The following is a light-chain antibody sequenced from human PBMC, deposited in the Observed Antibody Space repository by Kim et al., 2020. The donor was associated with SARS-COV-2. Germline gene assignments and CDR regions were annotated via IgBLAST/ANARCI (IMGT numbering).Light chain of an antibody. J-gene: IGLJ3*02. V-gene: IGLV1-44*01. Sequence: QSVLTQPPSASGTPGQRVTISCSGSSSNIGSNTVNWYQQFPGTAPKLLIYSNNQRPSGVPDRFSGSKSGTSASLAISGLQSEDEADYYCAAWDDSLNGSWVFGGGTQLNVL. CDR3: AAWDDSLNGSWV. CDR1: SSNIGSNT. CDR2: SNN.